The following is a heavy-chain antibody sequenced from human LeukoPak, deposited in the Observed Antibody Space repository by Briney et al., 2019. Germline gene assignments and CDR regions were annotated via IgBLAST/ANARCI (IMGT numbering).Heavy chain of an antibody. D-gene: IGHD1-26*01. J-gene: IGHJ4*02. CDR2: INPKTGVT. V-gene: IGHV1-2*02. CDR3: ARDLAMYSPDLDY. Sequence: ASVSLSFTASGYTYTDYYLYWVRQAPGHGLEWMGWINPKTGVTKDAQNFQGRVTMTRDTSISTAYMEVSRLRSDDTAVFYCARDLAMYSPDLDYWGQGTLVTVSS. CDR1: GYTYTDYY.